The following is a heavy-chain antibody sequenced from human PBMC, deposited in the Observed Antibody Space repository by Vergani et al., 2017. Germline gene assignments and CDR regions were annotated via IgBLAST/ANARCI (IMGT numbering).Heavy chain of an antibody. Sequence: VQLVESGGGLVKPGGSLRLSCAASGFTFSSYSMNWVRQAPGKGLEWVAVIWYDGSNKYYADSVKGRFTISRDNSKNTLYLQMNSLRAEDTAVYYCARVGDYYDSSGYYYWGQGTLVTVSS. D-gene: IGHD3-22*01. CDR2: IWYDGSNK. J-gene: IGHJ4*02. CDR3: ARVGDYYDSSGYYY. CDR1: GFTFSSYS. V-gene: IGHV3-33*08.